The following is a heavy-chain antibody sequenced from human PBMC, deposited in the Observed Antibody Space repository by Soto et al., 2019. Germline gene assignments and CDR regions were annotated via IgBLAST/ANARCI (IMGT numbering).Heavy chain of an antibody. V-gene: IGHV5-10-1*01. D-gene: IGHD1-26*01. CDR1: GYSFTSYW. Sequence: GESLKISCKGSGYSFTSYWISWVRQMPGKGLERMGRIDPSDSYTNYSPSFQGHVTISADKSISTAYLQWSSLKASDTAMYYCATTHSGSYKGTFVDDWGQGTTVTVSS. CDR3: ATTHSGSYKGTFVDD. J-gene: IGHJ6*02. CDR2: IDPSDSYT.